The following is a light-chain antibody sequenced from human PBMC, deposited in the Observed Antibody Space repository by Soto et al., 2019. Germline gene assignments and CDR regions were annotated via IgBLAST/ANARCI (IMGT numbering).Light chain of an antibody. CDR3: HQRQSWPRT. V-gene: IGKV3-11*01. J-gene: IGKJ1*01. CDR2: QTS. CDR1: QYINTR. Sequence: EMLLTQSPATRSSFPGDRVPLSCRASQYINTRLAWYQHRPGQAPRLLIYQTSIRAAGIPARFSASGSGTDFTLTISDVQPEDFALYYCHQRQSWPRTFGQGTKVDI.